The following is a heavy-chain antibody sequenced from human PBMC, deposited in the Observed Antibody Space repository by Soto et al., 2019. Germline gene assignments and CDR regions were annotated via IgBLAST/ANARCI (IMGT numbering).Heavy chain of an antibody. CDR3: ARHLYYYHSSGPFDL. J-gene: IGHJ2*01. CDR2: VNSDGSGT. V-gene: IGHV3-74*01. Sequence: GSLRLSCAASGFTFSSYWMHWVRQAPGKGLVWVSRVNSDGSGTDYADSVKGRFTISRDSAKNTLHLQMNSLRAEDTAVYYCARHLYYYHSSGPFDLWGRGTLVTVSS. D-gene: IGHD3-22*01. CDR1: GFTFSSYW.